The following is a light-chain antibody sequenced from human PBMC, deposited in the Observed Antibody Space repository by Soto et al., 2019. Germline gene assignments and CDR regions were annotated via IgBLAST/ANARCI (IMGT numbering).Light chain of an antibody. CDR3: QQANTFPWT. CDR2: AAS. J-gene: IGKJ1*01. Sequence: DIQMTQSPSSVSASVGDRVTITCRASQGISSWLAWYQHKPGKAPKRLIYAASSLQSGVPSRFSGSGSGTEFTLTISRLQPEDLATYYCQQANTFPWTFGQGTMVEIK. CDR1: QGISSW. V-gene: IGKV1-12*02.